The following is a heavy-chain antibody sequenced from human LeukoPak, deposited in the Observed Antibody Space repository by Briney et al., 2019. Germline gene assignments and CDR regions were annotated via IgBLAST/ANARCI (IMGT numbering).Heavy chain of an antibody. CDR2: ISSSSSYI. CDR1: GFTFSSYN. D-gene: IGHD6-19*01. V-gene: IGHV3-21*05. Sequence: GGSLRLSCAASGFTFSSYNMNWVRQAPGKGLEWVSYISSSSSYIYYADSVKGRFTISRDNAKNSLYLQMNSLRAEDTAVYYCARVGTGRSSGWLDYWGQGTLVTVSS. CDR3: ARVGTGRSSGWLDY. J-gene: IGHJ4*02.